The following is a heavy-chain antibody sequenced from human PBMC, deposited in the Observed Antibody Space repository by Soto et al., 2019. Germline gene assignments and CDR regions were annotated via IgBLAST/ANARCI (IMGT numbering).Heavy chain of an antibody. CDR1: GFSLRTSGMR. Sequence: SGPTLVNPTQTLTLTCTLSGFSLRTSGMRVSWIRQPPGKALEWLALMDWDDDKYYSKSIKTRLTISKETSKNQVVLTMTNMDPVDTATHYCARYTAARYRMDVWGQGTTVTVSS. CDR2: MDWDDDK. V-gene: IGHV2-70*01. CDR3: ARYTAARYRMDV. J-gene: IGHJ6*02. D-gene: IGHD5-18*01.